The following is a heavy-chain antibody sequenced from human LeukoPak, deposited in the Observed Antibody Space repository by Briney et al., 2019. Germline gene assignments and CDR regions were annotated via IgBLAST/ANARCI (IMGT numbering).Heavy chain of an antibody. CDR2: IYYNGNT. D-gene: IGHD3-10*01. CDR3: ARVGVVHYGMDV. CDR1: GASIGSSSYY. J-gene: IGHJ6*02. V-gene: IGHV4-39*07. Sequence: SETLSLTATVSGASIGSSSYYWAWIRQPPGKGLEWIGTIYYNGNTDYNPSLKSRVTISVDTSKNQFSLKLSSVTAADTAVYYCARVGVVHYGMDVWGQGTTVTVSS.